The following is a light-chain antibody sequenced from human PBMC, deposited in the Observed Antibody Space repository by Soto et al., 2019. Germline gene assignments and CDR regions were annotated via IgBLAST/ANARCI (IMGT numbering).Light chain of an antibody. V-gene: IGKV1-5*03. CDR1: QTISSW. Sequence: MHMTQSPSTFSGSIVDRITITCRASQTISSWLAWYQQKPGKAPKLLIYKASTLKSGVPSRFSGSGSGTEFTLTISSLQPDDFATYYCQHYNSYSEAFGQGTKVDI. CDR2: KAS. J-gene: IGKJ1*01. CDR3: QHYNSYSEA.